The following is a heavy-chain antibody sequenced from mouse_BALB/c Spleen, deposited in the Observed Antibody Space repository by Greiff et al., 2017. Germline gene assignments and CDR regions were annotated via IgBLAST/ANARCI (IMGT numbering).Heavy chain of an antibody. CDR1: GYSFTSYW. CDR2: IYPGNSDT. J-gene: IGHJ4*01. Sequence: EVQRVESWTVLARPGASVKMSCKASGYSFTSYWMHWVKQRPGQGLEWIGAIYPGNSDTSYNQKFKGKAKLTAVTSASTAYMELSSLTNEDSAVYYCTRSIYYDYDGPYYAMDYWGQGTSVTVSS. V-gene: IGHV1-5*01. CDR3: TRSIYYDYDGPYYAMDY. D-gene: IGHD2-4*01.